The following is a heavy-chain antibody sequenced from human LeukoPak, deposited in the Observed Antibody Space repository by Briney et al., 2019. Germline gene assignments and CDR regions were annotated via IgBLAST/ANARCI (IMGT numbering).Heavy chain of an antibody. CDR3: AMTSPYCGGDCPFDY. CDR1: GFTFSSYS. D-gene: IGHD2-21*02. V-gene: IGHV3-48*04. CDR2: ISSSSSTI. J-gene: IGHJ4*02. Sequence: PGGSLRLSCAASGFTFSSYSMNWVRQAPGKGLEWVSYISSSSSTIYYADSVKGRFTISRDNAKNSLYLQMNSPRAEDTAVYYCAMTSPYCGGDCPFDYWGQGTLVTVSS.